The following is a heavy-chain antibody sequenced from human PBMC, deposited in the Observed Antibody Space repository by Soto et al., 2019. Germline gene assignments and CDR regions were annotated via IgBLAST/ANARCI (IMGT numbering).Heavy chain of an antibody. CDR1: GDTFTCYY. CDR2: INPNSGGT. CDR3: ARLRAYRLHGMDV. D-gene: IGHD5-12*01. V-gene: IGHV1-2*04. J-gene: IGHJ6*02. Sequence: GASVKVSCKASGDTFTCYYMHWVRQAPGQGLEWMGWINPNSGGTNYAQKFQGWVTMTRDTSISTAYMELSRLRSDDTAVYYCARLRAYRLHGMDVWGQGTTVTVSS.